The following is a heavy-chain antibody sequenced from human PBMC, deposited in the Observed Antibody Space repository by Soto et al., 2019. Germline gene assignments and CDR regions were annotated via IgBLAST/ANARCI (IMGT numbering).Heavy chain of an antibody. CDR3: ARLYYGYDYYYYYMDV. V-gene: IGHV4-59*08. CDR2: IYYSGST. Sequence: SETLSLTCTVSGGSISSYYWSWIRQPPGKGLELIGYIYYSGSTNYNPSLKSRVTISVDTSKNQFSLKLSSVTAADTAVYYCARLYYGYDYYYYYMDVWGKGTKVTVSS. J-gene: IGHJ6*03. CDR1: GGSISSYY. D-gene: IGHD3-10*01.